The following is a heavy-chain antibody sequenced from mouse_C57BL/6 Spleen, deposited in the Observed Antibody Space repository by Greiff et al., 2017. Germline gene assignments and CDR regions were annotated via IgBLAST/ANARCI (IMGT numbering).Heavy chain of an antibody. Sequence: VHVKQSGPELVKPGASVKIPCKASGYTFTDYNMDWVKQSHGKSLEWIGDINPNNGGTIYNQKFKGKATLTVDKSSSTAYMELRSLTSEDTAVYYCARRNDYDEGYYFDYWGQGTTLTVSS. D-gene: IGHD2-4*01. CDR1: GYTFTDYN. J-gene: IGHJ2*01. V-gene: IGHV1-18*01. CDR3: ARRNDYDEGYYFDY. CDR2: INPNNGGT.